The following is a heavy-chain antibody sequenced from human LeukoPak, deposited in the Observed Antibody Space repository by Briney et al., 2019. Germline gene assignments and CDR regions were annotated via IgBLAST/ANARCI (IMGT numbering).Heavy chain of an antibody. CDR1: GYTFTSYG. D-gene: IGHD2-2*01. CDR2: ISAYNGNT. J-gene: IGHJ6*03. CDR3: ARERSYQNWYYYYMDV. V-gene: IGHV1-18*01. Sequence: ASVKVSCKASGYTFTSYGINWVRQAPGQGLEWMGWISAYNGNTNYAQKLQGRVTMTTDTSTSTAYMELRSLRSDDTAVYYCARERSYQNWYYYYMDVWGKGTTVTISS.